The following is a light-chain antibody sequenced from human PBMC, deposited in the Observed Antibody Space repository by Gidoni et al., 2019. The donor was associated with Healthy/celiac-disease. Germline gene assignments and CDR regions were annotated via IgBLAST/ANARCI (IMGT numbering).Light chain of an antibody. CDR3: QQYRT. CDR2: DAS. CDR1: QSISSW. Sequence: DIKMTQSPSTLSASVGDRVTITCRASQSISSWLAWYQQKPGQAPKLLIYDASSLESGVPSRFSGSGSGTAFTLTISSLQPDDFATYYCQQYRTFGQGTKVEIK. J-gene: IGKJ1*01. V-gene: IGKV1-5*01.